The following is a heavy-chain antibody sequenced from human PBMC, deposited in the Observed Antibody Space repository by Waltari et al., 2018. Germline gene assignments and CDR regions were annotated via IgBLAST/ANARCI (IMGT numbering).Heavy chain of an antibody. CDR3: ARGTTGYNWFDP. D-gene: IGHD1-7*01. V-gene: IGHV4-38-2*02. CDR1: GYSISSGYY. CDR2: LCHGGST. Sequence: QVQLQESGPGLVKPSETLSLTCSVSGYSISSGYYWGWIRQPPGKGLEYIGSLCHGGSTHYNPSLKSRVAISVDTSTNQFSLKLNSVTAADTAVDYCARGTTGYNWFDPWGQGTLVTVSS. J-gene: IGHJ5*02.